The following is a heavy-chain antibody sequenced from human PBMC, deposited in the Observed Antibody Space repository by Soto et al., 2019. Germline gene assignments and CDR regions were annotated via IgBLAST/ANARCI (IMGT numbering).Heavy chain of an antibody. J-gene: IGHJ6*02. CDR1: GYTFTSCG. D-gene: IGHD1-26*01. CDR2: ISAYNGNT. CDR3: AREGAIGGVPRGSYYYCGMDV. V-gene: IGHV1-18*01. Sequence: ASVKVSCKASGYTFTSCGISWVRQAPGQGLEWMGWISAYNGNTNYAQKLQGRAAMTTDTSTSTAYMELRSLRSDDTAVYYCAREGAIGGVPRGSYYYCGMDVWGQGTSVAVSS.